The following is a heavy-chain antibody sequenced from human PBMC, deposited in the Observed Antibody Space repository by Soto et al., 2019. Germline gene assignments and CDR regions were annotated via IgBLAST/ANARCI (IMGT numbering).Heavy chain of an antibody. J-gene: IGHJ5*02. CDR1: GGSISSGGYY. D-gene: IGHD5-18*01. CDR3: AASFTHRDSYGYRTPNWFDP. Sequence: SETLSLTCTVSGGSISSGGYYWSWIRQHPGKGLEWIGYIYYSGSTYYNPSLKSRVTISVDTSKNQFSLKLSSVTAADTAVYYCAASFTHRDSYGYRTPNWFDPWGQGTLVTVSS. V-gene: IGHV4-31*03. CDR2: IYYSGST.